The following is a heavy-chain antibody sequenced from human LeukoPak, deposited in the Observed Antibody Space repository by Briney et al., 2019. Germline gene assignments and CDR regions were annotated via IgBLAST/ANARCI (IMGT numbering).Heavy chain of an antibody. D-gene: IGHD1-14*01. J-gene: IGHJ4*02. CDR3: ARDYQTGFPGRGGDF. CDR2: INNNGDST. Sequence: GGSLRLSCAASGYRFNDYAIHWFRQAPGKGLEYVSGINNNGDSTYYANSVKGRFTISRDNSKNTLYLQMGSLTSEDTAIYYFARDYQTGFPGRGGDFWGQGPLVPVSS. V-gene: IGHV3-64*01. CDR1: GYRFNDYA.